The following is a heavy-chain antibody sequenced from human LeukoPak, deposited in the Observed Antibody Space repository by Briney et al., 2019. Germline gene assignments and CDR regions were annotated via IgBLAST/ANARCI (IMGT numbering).Heavy chain of an antibody. Sequence: SETLSLTCTVSGGSISSYYWSWIRQPPGKGLEWIGYIYYSGSTNYNPSLKSRVTISVDTSKNQFSLKLSSVTAADTAVYYCVRLMSGYSYGYAFDIWGQGTMVTVSS. V-gene: IGHV4-59*08. CDR1: GGSISSYY. CDR2: IYYSGST. CDR3: VRLMSGYSYGYAFDI. D-gene: IGHD5-18*01. J-gene: IGHJ3*02.